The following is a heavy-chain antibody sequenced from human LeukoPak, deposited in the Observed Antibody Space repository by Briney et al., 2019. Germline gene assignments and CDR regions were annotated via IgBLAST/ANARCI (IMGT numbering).Heavy chain of an antibody. D-gene: IGHD3-22*01. CDR2: ISGSGGST. J-gene: IGHJ4*02. CDR1: EFTFSNYA. V-gene: IGHV3-23*01. CDR3: AKDQGFGYYYDISAYYDY. Sequence: GGSLRLSCAASEFTFSNYAMNWVRQAPGKGLEWVSTISGSGGSTYYADPVKGRFTISRDNSKNTLYLQMNSLRAEDTAVYYCAKDQGFGYYYDISAYYDYWGQGTLVTVSS.